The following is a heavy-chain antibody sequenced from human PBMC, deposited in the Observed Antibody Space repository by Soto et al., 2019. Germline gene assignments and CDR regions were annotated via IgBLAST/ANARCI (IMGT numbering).Heavy chain of an antibody. J-gene: IGHJ6*02. CDR1: GFTFSSYG. Sequence: GGSLRLSCAASGFTFSSYGMHWVRQAPGKGLEWVAVIWYDGSNKYYADSVKGRFTISRDNSKNTLYLQMNSLRAEDTAVYYWAREHIVGAILSSYYYYSMDVWGQGTTVTVSS. D-gene: IGHD1-26*01. CDR3: AREHIVGAILSSYYYYSMDV. V-gene: IGHV3-33*01. CDR2: IWYDGSNK.